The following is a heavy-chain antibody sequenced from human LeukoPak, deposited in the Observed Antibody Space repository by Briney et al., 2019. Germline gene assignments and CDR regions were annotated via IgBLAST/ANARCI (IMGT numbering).Heavy chain of an antibody. D-gene: IGHD3-9*01. CDR2: ISYDGSNK. J-gene: IGHJ4*02. CDR1: GFTFSSYA. CDR3: ARDLKNDY. Sequence: GGSLRLSCAASGFTFSSYAMHWVRQAPGKGLEWVAVISYDGSNKYYADSAKGRFTISRDNSKNTLYLQINSLRAEDTAVYYCARDLKNDYWGQGTLVTVSS. V-gene: IGHV3-30*14.